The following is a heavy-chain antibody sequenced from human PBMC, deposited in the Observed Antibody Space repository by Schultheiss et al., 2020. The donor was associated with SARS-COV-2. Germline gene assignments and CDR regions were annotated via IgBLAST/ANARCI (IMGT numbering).Heavy chain of an antibody. D-gene: IGHD4-11*01. CDR2: IYYTGST. V-gene: IGHV4-34*01. CDR1: GGSFSGYY. J-gene: IGHJ6*03. CDR3: ARDSDYNRGNYYYYYYMDV. Sequence: SETLSLTCAVYGGSFSGYYWSWIRQPPGKGLEWIGTIYYTGSTYYNPSLKSRVTISADTSKNQLSLNLSSVTAADTAVYYCARDSDYNRGNYYYYYYMDVWGKGTTVTVSS.